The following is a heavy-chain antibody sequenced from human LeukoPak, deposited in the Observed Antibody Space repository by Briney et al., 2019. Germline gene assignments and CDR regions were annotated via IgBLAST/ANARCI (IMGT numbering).Heavy chain of an antibody. D-gene: IGHD3-22*01. V-gene: IGHV1-8*01. J-gene: IGHJ5*02. CDR2: VNPNNGNT. CDR1: GYTFTSYD. Sequence: ASVKVSCKASGYTFTSYDLNWVRQATGQGLEWVAWVNPNNGNTAYAQQLQGRVTMTRNTSISTAYMELSSLRSEDTAVYYCPRVVYDSSGYSANWFGPCGQGTLVTVSS. CDR3: PRVVYDSSGYSANWFGP.